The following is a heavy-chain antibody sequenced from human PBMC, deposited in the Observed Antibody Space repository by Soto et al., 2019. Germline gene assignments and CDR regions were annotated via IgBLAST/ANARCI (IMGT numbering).Heavy chain of an antibody. D-gene: IGHD3-22*01. Sequence: SETLSLTCTVSGGSVSSGSYYWSWIRQPPGKGLEWIAYIYYSGSTKYNPSLKSRVTISRDTSKNQFSLKLTSVTAADTAVYYCERDTYDSRALDYWGQGTLVTVSS. CDR1: GGSVSSGSYY. CDR2: IYYSGST. V-gene: IGHV4-61*01. CDR3: ERDTYDSRALDY. J-gene: IGHJ4*02.